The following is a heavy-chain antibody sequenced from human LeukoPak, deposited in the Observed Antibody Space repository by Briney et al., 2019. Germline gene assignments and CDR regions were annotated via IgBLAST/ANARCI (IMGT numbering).Heavy chain of an antibody. J-gene: IGHJ4*02. D-gene: IGHD1-26*01. CDR1: GYTFTGYY. CDR2: INPNSGGT. CDR3: ARDDSLGATYYY. V-gene: IGHV1-2*02. Sequence: ASVKVSCKASGYTFTGYYMHWVRQAPGQGLEWMGWINPNSGGTNYAQKFQGRVTMTRDTSISTACMELSRLRSDDTAVYYCARDDSLGATYYYWDQGTLVTVSS.